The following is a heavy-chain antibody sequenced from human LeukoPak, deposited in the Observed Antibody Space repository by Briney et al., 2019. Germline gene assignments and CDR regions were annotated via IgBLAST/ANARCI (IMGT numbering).Heavy chain of an antibody. CDR3: ARQAFGSGWYSGDY. Sequence: GESLKISCKGPGYSFTSYWIGWVRQTPGTGLAWMGIIYPGDSDTRYSPSFQGQVTISADKSISTAYLQWSSLKASDTAMYYCARQAFGSGWYSGDYWGQGTLVTVSS. CDR2: IYPGDSDT. CDR1: GYSFTSYW. J-gene: IGHJ4*02. D-gene: IGHD6-19*01. V-gene: IGHV5-51*01.